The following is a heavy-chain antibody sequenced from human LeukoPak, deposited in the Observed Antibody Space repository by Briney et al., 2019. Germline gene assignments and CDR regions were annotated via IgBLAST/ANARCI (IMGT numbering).Heavy chain of an antibody. J-gene: IGHJ3*02. CDR2: IYYSGST. CDR3: AREGNAYCGGDCYFGAFDI. CDR1: SGSISSSSYN. D-gene: IGHD2-21*02. V-gene: IGHV4-39*07. Sequence: SETLSLTCTVSSGSISSSSYNWGWIRQPPGKGLEWIGSIYYSGSTYYNASLKSRVTISVDTSKNQFSLNLSSMTAADTAVYYCAREGNAYCGGDCYFGAFDIWGQGTMVTASS.